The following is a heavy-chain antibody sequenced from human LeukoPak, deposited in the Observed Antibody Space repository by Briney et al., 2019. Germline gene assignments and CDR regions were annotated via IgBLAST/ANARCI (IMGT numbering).Heavy chain of an antibody. CDR1: GGSISSYY. CDR2: IYYSGST. V-gene: IGHV4-59*01. D-gene: IGHD1-26*01. J-gene: IGHJ4*02. CDR3: ARVGPVGATQPFDY. Sequence: PSETLSLTCTVSGGSISSYYWSWIRQPPGKGLEWIGYIYYSGSTNYNPSLKSRVTISVDTSKNQFSLKLSSVTAADTAVYYCARVGPVGATQPFDYWGQGTPVTVSS.